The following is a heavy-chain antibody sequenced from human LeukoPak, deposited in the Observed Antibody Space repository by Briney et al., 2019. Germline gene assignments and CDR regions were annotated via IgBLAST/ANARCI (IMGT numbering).Heavy chain of an antibody. Sequence: GGSLRLSCAASGFTFSSFWMTWVRQAPGKGPEWVATIKQDGSEKYYVDSVKGRFTVSRDNAENSLYLQMNSLRAEDTAVYYCARALQLWSLDYWGQGTLVTVSS. D-gene: IGHD5-18*01. CDR1: GFTFSSFW. CDR2: IKQDGSEK. V-gene: IGHV3-7*01. J-gene: IGHJ4*02. CDR3: ARALQLWSLDY.